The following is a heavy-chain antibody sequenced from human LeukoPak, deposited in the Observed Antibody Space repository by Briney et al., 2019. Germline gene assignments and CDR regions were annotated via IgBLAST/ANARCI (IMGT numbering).Heavy chain of an antibody. J-gene: IGHJ4*02. CDR1: GFTYSRYA. CDR3: AKKSRDGYNPFDY. Sequence: RGSLRLSCAASGFTYSRYAMSWVRQAPGKGLEWVCGSSSGESPYYADSVEGRFTVSRDNSKNTFYLEISSLRAEDTAVYYRAKKSRDGYNPFDYLGQGTLVTVSS. CDR2: SSSGESP. D-gene: IGHD5-24*01. V-gene: IGHV3-23*01.